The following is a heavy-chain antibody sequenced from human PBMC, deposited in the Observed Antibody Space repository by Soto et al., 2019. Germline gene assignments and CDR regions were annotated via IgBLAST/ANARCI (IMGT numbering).Heavy chain of an antibody. CDR3: ARIPVDTYMINWFDP. CDR2: IYYSGST. Sequence: SETLSLTCTVSGGSVSSGDYYWSWIRQPPGKGLEWIGYIYYSGSTNYNPSLKSRVSMSLDTSKNQFSLRLTSVTAADTAVYYCARIPVDTYMINWFDPWGQGTLVTVSS. V-gene: IGHV4-61*08. J-gene: IGHJ5*02. CDR1: GGSVSSGDYY. D-gene: IGHD5-18*01.